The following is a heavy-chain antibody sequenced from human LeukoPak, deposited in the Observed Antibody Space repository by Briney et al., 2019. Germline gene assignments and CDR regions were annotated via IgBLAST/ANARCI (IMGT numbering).Heavy chain of an antibody. CDR3: ARVSVVLPLWFGELHPPSYFDY. D-gene: IGHD3-10*01. CDR1: GYTFTSYG. Sequence: RASVKVSCKASGYTFTSYGISWVRQAPGQGLEWMGWISAYNGNTNYAQKLQGRVTMTTDTSTSTAYMELRSLRSDDTAVYYCARVSVVLPLWFGELHPPSYFDYWGQGTLVTVSS. J-gene: IGHJ4*02. CDR2: ISAYNGNT. V-gene: IGHV1-18*01.